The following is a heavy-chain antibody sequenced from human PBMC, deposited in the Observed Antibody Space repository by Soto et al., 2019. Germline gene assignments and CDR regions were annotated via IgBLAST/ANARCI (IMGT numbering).Heavy chain of an antibody. CDR3: ARPTTVTGAFDY. Sequence: QVQLQESGPGLVKPSQTLSLTCTVSGGSISSGGYYWSWIRQHPGKGLEWIGYIYYSGSTYYNPSLKSRDTITVATSKTQLSLKLSSVTAADTAVYYCARPTTVTGAFDYWGQGTLVTVSS. CDR1: GGSISSGGYY. D-gene: IGHD4-17*01. CDR2: IYYSGST. V-gene: IGHV4-31*03. J-gene: IGHJ4*02.